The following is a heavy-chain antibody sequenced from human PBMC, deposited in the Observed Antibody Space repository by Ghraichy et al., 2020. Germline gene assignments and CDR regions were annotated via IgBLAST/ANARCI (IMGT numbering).Heavy chain of an antibody. Sequence: GGSLRLSCAASGFTFSSYDMHWVRQATGKGLEWVSAIGTAGDTYYPGSVKGRFTISRENAKNSLYLQMNSLRAGDTAVYYCARVGLGDRYFDLWGRGTLVTVSS. CDR3: ARVGLGDRYFDL. CDR1: GFTFSSYD. CDR2: IGTAGDT. J-gene: IGHJ2*01. V-gene: IGHV3-13*01. D-gene: IGHD2-21*01.